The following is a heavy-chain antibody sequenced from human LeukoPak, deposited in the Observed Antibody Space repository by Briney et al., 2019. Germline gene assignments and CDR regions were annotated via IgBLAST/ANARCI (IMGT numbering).Heavy chain of an antibody. CDR3: ARSCSAGSCYMGFDY. CDR1: GFTFSSYA. Sequence: GGSLRLSCAASGFTFSSYAMSWVRQAPGKGLEWVSAISGSGGSTYYADSVKGRSTISRDNAKNSLYLQMNSLRAEDTAMYYCARSCSAGSCYMGFDYWGQGTLVTVSS. CDR2: ISGSGGST. V-gene: IGHV3-21*01. J-gene: IGHJ4*02. D-gene: IGHD2-15*01.